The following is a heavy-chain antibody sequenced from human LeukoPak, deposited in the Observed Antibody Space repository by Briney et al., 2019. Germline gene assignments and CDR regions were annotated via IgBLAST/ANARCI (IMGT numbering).Heavy chain of an antibody. CDR2: IYYSGST. V-gene: IGHV4-39*07. D-gene: IGHD4-17*01. J-gene: IGHJ4*02. CDR3: ARGDYGDSQAGIDY. CDR1: GGSISSSSYY. Sequence: SETLSLTCTVSGGSISSSSYYWGWIRQPPGKGLEWIGSIYYSGSTYYNPSLKSRVTISVDTSKNQFSLKLSSVTAADTAVYYCARGDYGDSQAGIDYWGQGTLVTVSS.